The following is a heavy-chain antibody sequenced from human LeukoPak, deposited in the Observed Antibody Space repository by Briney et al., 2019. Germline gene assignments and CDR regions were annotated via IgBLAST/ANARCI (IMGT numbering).Heavy chain of an antibody. Sequence: GGSLRLSCAASGFTFSSYAMTWVRQAPGEGLECVSSISSSGARTYYAESLKGRFTISRDNSKNTLYLQLNSLRAEDTAIYYCAKDRPYSGGYRYFEYWGQRTLVTVSS. D-gene: IGHD1-26*01. J-gene: IGHJ4*02. CDR1: GFTFSSYA. V-gene: IGHV3-23*01. CDR3: AKDRPYSGGYRYFEY. CDR2: ISSSGART.